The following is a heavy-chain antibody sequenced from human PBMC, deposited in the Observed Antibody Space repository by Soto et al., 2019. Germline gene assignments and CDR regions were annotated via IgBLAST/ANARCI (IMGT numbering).Heavy chain of an antibody. CDR1: GLTFSNYW. D-gene: IGHD6-25*01. CDR3: TREVSAVFDY. J-gene: IGHJ4*02. CDR2: IDSDGSST. V-gene: IGHV3-74*01. Sequence: EAQLVESGGGLVQLGGSLRLSCTASGLTFSNYWVHWVRQIPGMGLVWVSRIDSDGSSTSYADSVKGRFTISRDNAKNTLYLQMNSLRAEDTAVYYCTREVSAVFDYWGQGTLVTVSS.